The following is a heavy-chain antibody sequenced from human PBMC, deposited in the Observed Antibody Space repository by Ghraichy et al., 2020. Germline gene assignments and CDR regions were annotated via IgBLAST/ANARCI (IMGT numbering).Heavy chain of an antibody. V-gene: IGHV4-4*09. Sequence: SETLSLTCTVSGGSISSYYWSWIRQPPGKGLEWIGYIYTSGSTNYNPSLKSRVTISVDTSKNQFSLKLSSVTAADTAVYYCAKVEMATKQRYYYYGMDVWGQGTTVTVSS. CDR1: GGSISSYY. J-gene: IGHJ6*02. CDR3: AKVEMATKQRYYYYGMDV. CDR2: IYTSGST. D-gene: IGHD5-24*01.